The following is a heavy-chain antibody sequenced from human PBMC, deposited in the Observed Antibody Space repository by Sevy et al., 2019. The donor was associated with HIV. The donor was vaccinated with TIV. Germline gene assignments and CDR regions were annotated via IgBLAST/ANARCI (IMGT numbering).Heavy chain of an antibody. CDR2: INQDGSEK. V-gene: IGHV3-7*01. CDR3: AREQITGFKTDYFDS. J-gene: IGHJ4*02. Sequence: GGSLRLSCAASGFTFSNYWMSWVRQAPGKGLECVANINQDGSEKYYLDSVKGRFIVSRDNAKNSLYLQMNSLRAEDSAVYYCAREQITGFKTDYFDSWGQGTLVTVSS. CDR1: GFTFSNYW. D-gene: IGHD1-20*01.